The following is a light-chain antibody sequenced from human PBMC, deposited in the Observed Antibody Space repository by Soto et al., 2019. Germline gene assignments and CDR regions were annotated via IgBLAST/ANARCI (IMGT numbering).Light chain of an antibody. CDR2: DAS. CDR3: QQRSSWPWT. J-gene: IGKJ1*01. V-gene: IGKV3-11*01. CDR1: QGISNS. Sequence: EIVLTQSPATLSLSPGERATLSCRASQGISNSLAWYQQKPGQTPRLLIYDASTRATGIPARFSGSGSGTDFTLTISSLEPEDFAVYFCQQRSSWPWTFGQGTRWKSN.